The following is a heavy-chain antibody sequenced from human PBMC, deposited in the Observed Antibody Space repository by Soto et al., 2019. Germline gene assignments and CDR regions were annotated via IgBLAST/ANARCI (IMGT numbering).Heavy chain of an antibody. Sequence: SVKVSCKASGYTFTSYGISWVRQAPGQGLEWIGWIVVGSGNTNYAQKFQERVTITRDMSTSTAYMELSSLRSEDTAVYYCAAGHYCSSTSCYARDHYYDYYGMDVWG. V-gene: IGHV1-58*02. CDR3: AAGHYCSSTSCYARDHYYDYYGMDV. CDR1: GYTFTSYG. J-gene: IGHJ6*02. CDR2: IVVGSGNT. D-gene: IGHD2-2*01.